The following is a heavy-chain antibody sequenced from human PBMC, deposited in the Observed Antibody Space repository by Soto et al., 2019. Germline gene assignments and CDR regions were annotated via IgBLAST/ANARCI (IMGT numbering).Heavy chain of an antibody. CDR1: GDSIRDSF. Sequence: KPSETLSLTCTVSGDSIRDSFWSWVRQPPGKGLEWIGLVHHTGNTNYNPSLETRVTMLVDTSANHFSLTLTSVTPADTAIYYCTTGEERNSNWYGKFASWGQGTQVTVSS. CDR3: TTGEERNSNWYGKFAS. CDR2: VHHTGNT. V-gene: IGHV4-59*01. J-gene: IGHJ1*01. D-gene: IGHD6-13*01.